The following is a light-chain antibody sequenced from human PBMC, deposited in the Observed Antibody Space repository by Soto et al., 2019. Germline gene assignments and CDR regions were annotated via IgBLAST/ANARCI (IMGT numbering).Light chain of an antibody. Sequence: EIVLTQSPGTLYLSPQERATLSCRASQSVSSIYLAWYQQKPGQAPRLLIYGASRSATGIPNRFSGSGSGTDFTLTISRLAPEDFAGYYCHWYGGSRMYTFGQGTKREIK. CDR2: GAS. V-gene: IGKV3-20*01. J-gene: IGKJ2*01. CDR3: HWYGGSRMYT. CDR1: QSVSSIY.